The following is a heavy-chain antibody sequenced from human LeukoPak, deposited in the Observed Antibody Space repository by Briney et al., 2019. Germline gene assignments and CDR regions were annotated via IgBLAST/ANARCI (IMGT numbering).Heavy chain of an antibody. D-gene: IGHD6-19*01. CDR3: ARDVRSGWYAYFDY. CDR1: GGSISSYY. V-gene: IGHV4-4*07. Sequence: SETLSLTCTVSGGSISSYYWSWIRQPAGKGLEWIGRIYTSGSTNYNPSLKSRVTMSVDTSKNQFSLKLGSVTVADTAVYYCARDVRSGWYAYFDYWGQGTLVTVSS. J-gene: IGHJ4*02. CDR2: IYTSGST.